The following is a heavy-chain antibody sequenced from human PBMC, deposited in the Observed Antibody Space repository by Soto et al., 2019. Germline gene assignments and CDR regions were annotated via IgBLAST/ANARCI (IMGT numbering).Heavy chain of an antibody. V-gene: IGHV1-2*02. J-gene: IGHJ2*01. CDR1: GYTFTDYY. CDR3: AIRTGQLAIISEFDGDWFFEV. CDR2: INPDSGGT. Sequence: QEPLVQSGAEVKKPGASLKVSCKASGYTFTDYYIHWVRQAPGQGLEWVGWINPDSGGTNLAQRFQGRVTMTSDTSINTACMELSSLRSDDTAVYYCAIRTGQLAIISEFDGDWFFEVWGRGTLVTVSS. D-gene: IGHD2-2*01.